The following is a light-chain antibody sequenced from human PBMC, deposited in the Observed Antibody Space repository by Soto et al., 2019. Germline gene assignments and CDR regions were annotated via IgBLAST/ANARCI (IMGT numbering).Light chain of an antibody. CDR2: AAS. Sequence: DIQMTQSPSSLSASVGDRVIITCRASQGIRNDLAWYQQKPGKAPKRLIYAASSLQSGVSSRFSGSGFGTEFTLTISSLQPEDFATDYCGQQNNDPPLTFGGGTKVEI. V-gene: IGKV1-17*01. J-gene: IGKJ4*01. CDR1: QGIRND. CDR3: GQQNNDPPLT.